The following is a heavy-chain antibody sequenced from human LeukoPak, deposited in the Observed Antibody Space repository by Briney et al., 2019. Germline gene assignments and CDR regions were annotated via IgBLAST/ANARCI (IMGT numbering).Heavy chain of an antibody. CDR1: GASISDYY. CDR2: FYFSGSS. Sequence: SVTLSLTCSVSGASISDYYWSWIRQSPGKGLEWIGYFYFSGSSTFNPSLQSRVTMSVDASKNQFSMKLTSVTAADTAVYYCVRHVTTGFNLFEYWGQGTLVTASS. CDR3: VRHVTTGFNLFEY. D-gene: IGHD5-24*01. J-gene: IGHJ4*02. V-gene: IGHV4-59*08.